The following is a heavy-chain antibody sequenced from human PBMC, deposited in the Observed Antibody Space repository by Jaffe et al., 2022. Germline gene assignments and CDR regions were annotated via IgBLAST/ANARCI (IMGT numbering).Heavy chain of an antibody. CDR1: GFIFTFNAYE. CDR2: LRPDGSYT. D-gene: IGHD3-10*01. CDR3: LPGGTNTPWSGEDF. J-gene: IGHJ4*02. Sequence: QMQVVESGGGVVQPGGSLRLACSASGFIFTFNAYEMHWVRQGPGKGLEWVASLRPDGSYTCYLDSVRGRFSISRDNSKNTLFLQMSSLRIEDTAVYYCLPGGTNTPWSGEDFWGQGTLVTVS. V-gene: IGHV3-30*02.